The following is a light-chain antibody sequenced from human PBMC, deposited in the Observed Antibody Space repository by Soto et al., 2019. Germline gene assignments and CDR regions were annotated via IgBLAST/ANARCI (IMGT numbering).Light chain of an antibody. V-gene: IGLV2-23*01. CDR3: CSYAGSVV. CDR1: SSDVGSYNL. Sequence: QSVLTQPASVSGSPGQSITISCTGTSSDVGSYNLVSWYQQHPGKAPKLMIYEGSKRPSGVSNRFSGSKSGNTASLTISGLQAEDEADYYCCSYAGSVVFGGGTKVNVL. CDR2: EGS. J-gene: IGLJ2*01.